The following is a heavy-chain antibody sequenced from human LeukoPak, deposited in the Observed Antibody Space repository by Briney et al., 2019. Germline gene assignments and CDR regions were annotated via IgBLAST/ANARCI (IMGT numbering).Heavy chain of an antibody. CDR2: ISSRGTTI. Sequence: GGSLRLSCAVSGFAFSSYEMNWVRQAPGKGLEWVSYISSRGTTIYYVDSVKGRFTISRDNAKNSLYLQMNSLRAEDTALYYCARVKSGLHMDVWGQGTTVTVSS. CDR1: GFAFSSYE. CDR3: ARVKSGLHMDV. J-gene: IGHJ6*02. V-gene: IGHV3-48*03. D-gene: IGHD2-15*01.